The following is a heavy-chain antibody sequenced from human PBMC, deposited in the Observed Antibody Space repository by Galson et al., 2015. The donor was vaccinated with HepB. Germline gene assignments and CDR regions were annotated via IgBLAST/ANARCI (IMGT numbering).Heavy chain of an antibody. Sequence: SVKVSCKASGGTFSSYAISWVRQAPGQGLEWMGGIIPIFGTANYAQKFQGRVTITADESTSTAYMELSSLRSEDTAVYYCARGGVVVVPAAIHGIAAAGTYWFDPWGQGTLVTVSS. J-gene: IGHJ5*02. V-gene: IGHV1-69*13. CDR3: ARGGVVVVPAAIHGIAAAGTYWFDP. D-gene: IGHD2-2*01. CDR1: GGTFSSYA. CDR2: IIPIFGTA.